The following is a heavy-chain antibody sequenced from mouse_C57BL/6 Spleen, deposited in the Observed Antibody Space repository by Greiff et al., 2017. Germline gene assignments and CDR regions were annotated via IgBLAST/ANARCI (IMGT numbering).Heavy chain of an antibody. CDR3: ARDPHYGSSTGFAY. D-gene: IGHD1-1*01. Sequence: VKLQESGAELVKPGASVKISCKASGYAFSSYWMNWVKQRPGKGLEWIGQIYPGDGDTNYNGKFKGKATLTADKSSSTAYMQLSSLTSEDSAVYFCARDPHYGSSTGFAYWGQGTLVTVSA. CDR2: IYPGDGDT. V-gene: IGHV1-80*01. CDR1: GYAFSSYW. J-gene: IGHJ3*01.